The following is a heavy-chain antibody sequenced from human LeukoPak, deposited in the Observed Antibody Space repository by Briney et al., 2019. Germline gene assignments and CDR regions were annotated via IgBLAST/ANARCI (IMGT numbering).Heavy chain of an antibody. CDR1: GGSISSYY. CDR2: VSYSGST. D-gene: IGHD3-10*01. Sequence: SETLSLTCTVSGGSISSYYWSWVRQPPGKGPEWIGYVSYSGSTNYNPSLKSRVTISLDTSKNQFSLKLSSVTAADTAVYYCARYYGSYNWFDPWGQGTLVTVSS. J-gene: IGHJ5*02. V-gene: IGHV4-59*01. CDR3: ARYYGSYNWFDP.